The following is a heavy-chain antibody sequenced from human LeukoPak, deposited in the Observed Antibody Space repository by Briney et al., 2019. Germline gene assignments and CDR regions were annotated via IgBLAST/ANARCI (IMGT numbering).Heavy chain of an antibody. CDR2: INAGNGNT. CDR1: GYTFTSYA. J-gene: IGHJ3*02. D-gene: IGHD3-10*01. Sequence: VASVKVSCKASGYTFTSYAMHWVRQAPGQRLEWMGWINAGNGNTKYSQKFQGRVTITRDTSASTAYMELNSLRSEDTAVYYCARVRFGTIDAFDIWGQGTMVTVSS. V-gene: IGHV1-3*01. CDR3: ARVRFGTIDAFDI.